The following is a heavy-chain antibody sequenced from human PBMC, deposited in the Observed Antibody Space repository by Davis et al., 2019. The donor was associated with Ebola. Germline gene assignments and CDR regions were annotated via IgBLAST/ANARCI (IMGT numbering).Heavy chain of an antibody. Sequence: AASVKVSCKASGYTFNSHGISWVRQAPGQGLEWMAWISAYNGHTNYAQKFQGRLTLTTDTSTSTVYMELRSLTSDDTAEYYCARSRGWLFLYGMDVWGQGTTVTVSS. J-gene: IGHJ6*02. CDR3: ARSRGWLFLYGMDV. CDR1: GYTFNSHG. V-gene: IGHV1-18*01. D-gene: IGHD3-9*01. CDR2: ISAYNGHT.